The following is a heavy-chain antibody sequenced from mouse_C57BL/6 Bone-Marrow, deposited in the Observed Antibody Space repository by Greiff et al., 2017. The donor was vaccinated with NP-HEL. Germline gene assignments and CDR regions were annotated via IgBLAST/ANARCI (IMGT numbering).Heavy chain of an antibody. CDR1: GYSITSGYY. V-gene: IGHV3-6*01. CDR3: ASRSSFFDY. CDR2: ISYDGSN. D-gene: IGHD1-1*01. J-gene: IGHJ2*01. Sequence: ESGPGLVKPSQSLSLTCSVTGYSITSGYYWNWIRQFPGNKLEWMGYISYDGSNNYNPSLKNRISITRDTSKNQFFLKLNSVTTEDTATYYCASRSSFFDYWGQGTTLTVSS.